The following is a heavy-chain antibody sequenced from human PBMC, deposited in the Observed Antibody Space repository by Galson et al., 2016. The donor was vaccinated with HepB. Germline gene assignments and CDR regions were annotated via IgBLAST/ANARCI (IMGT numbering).Heavy chain of an antibody. V-gene: IGHV3-30*18. CDR3: EKDRRDSGYNSFLDF. CDR2: ISYSGRNK. CDR1: GFTFSSHD. Sequence: SLRLSCAASGFTFSSHDVHWVRQAPGKGLEWVAVISYSGRNKYYADSVEGRFTISRDNSKNTLYLQMNSMRGDATAVYYCEKDRRDSGYNSFLDFWGQGTMVSVSS. D-gene: IGHD5-12*01. J-gene: IGHJ4*02.